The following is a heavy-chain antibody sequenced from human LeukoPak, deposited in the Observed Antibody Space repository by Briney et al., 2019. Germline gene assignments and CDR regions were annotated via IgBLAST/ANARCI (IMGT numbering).Heavy chain of an antibody. CDR3: ARDVYYTIDY. J-gene: IGHJ4*02. Sequence: PGRSLRLSCAASGFTFSSYAMHWVRQAPGKGLEWVAVISYDGSNKYYADSVKGRFTISRDNSKNTLYLQMNSLRAEDTAVYYCARDVYYTIDYWGQGTLVTVSS. V-gene: IGHV3-30*04. CDR2: ISYDGSNK. CDR1: GFTFSSYA. D-gene: IGHD1-26*01.